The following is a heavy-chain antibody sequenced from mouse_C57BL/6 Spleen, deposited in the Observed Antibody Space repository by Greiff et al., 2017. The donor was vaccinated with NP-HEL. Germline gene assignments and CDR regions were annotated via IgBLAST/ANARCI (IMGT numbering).Heavy chain of an antibody. CDR2: IYPGSGNT. CDR1: GYTFTDYY. Sequence: QVQLQQSGAELVRPGASVKLSCKASGYTFTDYYINWVKQRPGQGLEWIARIYPGSGNTYYNEKFKGKATLTAEKSSSTAYMQLSSLTSEDSAVYFCARSTYYYGSSLYYFDYWGQGTTLTVSS. J-gene: IGHJ2*01. CDR3: ARSTYYYGSSLYYFDY. D-gene: IGHD1-1*01. V-gene: IGHV1-76*01.